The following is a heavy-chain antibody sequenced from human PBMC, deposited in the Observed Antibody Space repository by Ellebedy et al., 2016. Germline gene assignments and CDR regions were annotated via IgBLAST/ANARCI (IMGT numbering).Heavy chain of an antibody. CDR3: ASLDSRPHKNYFEY. D-gene: IGHD4-11*01. V-gene: IGHV3-53*01. Sequence: GGSLRLSXAASGFTVRSNYISWVRQAQGKGLEWVSVIYSSGDTYYADSVKGRVTISRDNSKNTVYLQMNSLRAEDTAVYYCASLDSRPHKNYFEYWGQGTLVTVSS. J-gene: IGHJ4*02. CDR2: IYSSGDT. CDR1: GFTVRSNY.